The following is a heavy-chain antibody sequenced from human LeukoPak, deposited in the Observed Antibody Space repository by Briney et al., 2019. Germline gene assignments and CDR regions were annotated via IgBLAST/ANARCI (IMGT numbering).Heavy chain of an antibody. J-gene: IGHJ4*02. V-gene: IGHV3-23*01. CDR1: AFTFISYA. CDR2: ISGSGGST. Sequence: PGGSLRLSCAASAFTFISYAMSWVRQAPGKGLEWVSAISGSGGSTYYADSVKGRFTISRDNSKNTLYLQMNSLRAEGTVLYYCARGDTMLTDFDCWGQGTMVTVSS. CDR3: ARGDTMLTDFDC. D-gene: IGHD3-10*02.